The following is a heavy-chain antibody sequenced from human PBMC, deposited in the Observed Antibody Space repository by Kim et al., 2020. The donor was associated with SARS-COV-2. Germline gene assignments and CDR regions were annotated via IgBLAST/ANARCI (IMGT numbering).Heavy chain of an antibody. Sequence: TNSNPSLKSRVTISVDTSKNQFSLKLSSVTAADTAVYYCARLNPYNAFDIWGQGTMVTVSS. D-gene: IGHD4-4*01. V-gene: IGHV4-59*08. J-gene: IGHJ3*02. CDR3: ARLNPYNAFDI. CDR2: T.